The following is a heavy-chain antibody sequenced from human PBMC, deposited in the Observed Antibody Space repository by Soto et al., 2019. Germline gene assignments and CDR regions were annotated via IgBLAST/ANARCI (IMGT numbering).Heavy chain of an antibody. V-gene: IGHV1-3*01. CDR3: AREYGYFDSSGRLDYGYFGL. D-gene: IGHD3-22*01. J-gene: IGHJ2*01. Sequence: QVQLVQSGAEVKKPGASVKISCKASGYSFTNYVMHWLRQAPGQSLERMGCINAGNGDTKFSPKFQDRVTITRDTAASAVYMELSSLNSEDTAVYYCAREYGYFDSSGRLDYGYFGLWGRGTLVTVSS. CDR2: INAGNGDT. CDR1: GYSFTNYV.